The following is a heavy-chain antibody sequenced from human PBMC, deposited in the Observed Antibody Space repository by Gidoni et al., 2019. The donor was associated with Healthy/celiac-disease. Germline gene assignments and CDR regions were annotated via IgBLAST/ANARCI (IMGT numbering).Heavy chain of an antibody. J-gene: IGHJ4*02. D-gene: IGHD3-10*01. Sequence: QVQLQESVPGLVKPSETLSLTCTVSGGSISSYYGSWIRQPPGKGLEWIGYIYYSGSTNYNPSLKSRVTISVDTSKNQFSLKLSSVTAADTAVYYCARDAPNYYGSGSYPYFDYWGQGTLVTVSS. V-gene: IGHV4-59*01. CDR1: GGSISSYY. CDR3: ARDAPNYYGSGSYPYFDY. CDR2: IYYSGST.